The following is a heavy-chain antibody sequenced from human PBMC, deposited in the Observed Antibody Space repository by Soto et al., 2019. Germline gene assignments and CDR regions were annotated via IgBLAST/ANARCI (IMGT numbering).Heavy chain of an antibody. Sequence: VGSLRLSCAASGFTVSSNYMSWVRQAPGKGLEWVSVIYSGGSTYYADSVKGRFTISRDNSKNTLYLQMNSLRAEDTAVYYCARVSIRLQDWFDPWGQGTLVTVSS. CDR1: GFTVSSNY. CDR3: ARVSIRLQDWFDP. V-gene: IGHV3-53*01. D-gene: IGHD4-4*01. CDR2: IYSGGST. J-gene: IGHJ5*02.